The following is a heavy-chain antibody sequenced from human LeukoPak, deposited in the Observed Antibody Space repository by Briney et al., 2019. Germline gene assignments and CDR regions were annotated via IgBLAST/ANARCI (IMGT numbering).Heavy chain of an antibody. CDR3: ARASLGGRDYHLDS. J-gene: IGHJ4*02. CDR1: GFTFRNYW. Sequence: GGSLRLSCEASGFTFRNYWMTWVRQAPGKGLEWVANIKADGSQTYYMKSLKGRVTASRDNARNSLLLQLGSLRADDTGVYYCARASLGGRDYHLDSWGQGTLVTVSS. D-gene: IGHD4/OR15-4a*01. V-gene: IGHV3-7*01. CDR2: IKADGSQT.